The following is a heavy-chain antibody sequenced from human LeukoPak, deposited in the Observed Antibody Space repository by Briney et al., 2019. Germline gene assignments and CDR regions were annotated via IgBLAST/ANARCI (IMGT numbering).Heavy chain of an antibody. J-gene: IGHJ4*02. CDR2: INQSGST. CDR1: GGPFSAY. V-gene: IGHV4-34*01. Sequence: PSETLSLTCAVYGGPFSAYWSWIRQPPGKGLEWIGEINQSGSTNYNPSLKSRVIISRDTSKNEVSLKLTSVTAADTAVYFCGRRLFTDGWYKTRGQGTLVNVST. CDR3: GRRLFTDGWYKT. D-gene: IGHD1-1*01.